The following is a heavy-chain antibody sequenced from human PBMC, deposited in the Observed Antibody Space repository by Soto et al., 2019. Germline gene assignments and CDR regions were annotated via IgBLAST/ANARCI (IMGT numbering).Heavy chain of an antibody. D-gene: IGHD2-21*02. Sequence: VGSLRLSCAASGFTLSAYSMSWVRQAPGKGLEWVSSISSSSTYMSYADSMKGRFTISRDNAKNSLYLQVNSLRAEDTALYYYAACGSGCSKGSFDYWGHGTPVTVSS. CDR3: AACGSGCSKGSFDY. CDR2: ISSSSTYM. CDR1: GFTLSAYS. J-gene: IGHJ4*01. V-gene: IGHV3-21*01.